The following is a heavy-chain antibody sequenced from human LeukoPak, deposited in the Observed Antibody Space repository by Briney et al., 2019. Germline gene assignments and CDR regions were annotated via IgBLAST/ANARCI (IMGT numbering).Heavy chain of an antibody. D-gene: IGHD2-2*01. CDR1: GFTFSSYG. V-gene: IGHV3-23*01. CDR3: ANGYRYCSSTSCDFDY. J-gene: IGHJ4*02. Sequence: GSLRLSCAASGFTFSSYGMSWVRQAPGKGLEWVSAISLGGGSTYYADSVKGRFTISRDNSKNTLYLQMNSLRAEDTAVYYCANGYRYCSSTSCDFDYWGQGTLVTVSS. CDR2: ISLGGGST.